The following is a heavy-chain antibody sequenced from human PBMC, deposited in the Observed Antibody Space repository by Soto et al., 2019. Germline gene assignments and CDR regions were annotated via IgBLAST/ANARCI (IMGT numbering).Heavy chain of an antibody. CDR2: IYYSGST. D-gene: IGHD2-15*01. Sequence: QVQLQESGPGLVKPSETLSLTCTVSGGSISSYYWSWIRQPPGKGLEWIGYIYYSGSTNYNPSLKSRVTITVDTSKNQFSLKLSSVTAADTAVYYSARKLGYCSGGSCFYYMDVWGKGTTVTVSS. CDR1: GGSISSYY. J-gene: IGHJ6*03. V-gene: IGHV4-59*01. CDR3: ARKLGYCSGGSCFYYMDV.